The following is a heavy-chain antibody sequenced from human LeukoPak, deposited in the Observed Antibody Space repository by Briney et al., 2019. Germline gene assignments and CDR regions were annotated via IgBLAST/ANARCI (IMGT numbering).Heavy chain of an antibody. CDR2: IYYSGST. J-gene: IGHJ5*02. CDR3: AKDGSDSYFHTWFDP. Sequence: TSETLSLTCTVSGGPISSSSYSWGWIRQPPGKGLEWIGSIYYSGSTYYHPSLKSRVTISVDTSKNQFSLKLSSVTAADTAVYYCAKDGSDSYFHTWFDPWGQGTLVTVSS. V-gene: IGHV4-39*07. D-gene: IGHD3-9*01. CDR1: GGPISSSSYS.